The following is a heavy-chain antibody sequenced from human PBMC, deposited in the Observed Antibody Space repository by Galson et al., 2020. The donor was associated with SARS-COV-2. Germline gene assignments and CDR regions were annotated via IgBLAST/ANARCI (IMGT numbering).Heavy chain of an antibody. V-gene: IGHV5-51*01. CDR3: ARMGAYPFTVRAFDI. Sequence: GESLKISCKGSGYSFTSYWIGWVRQMPGKGLEWMGIIYPGDSDTRYSPSFQGQVTISADKSISTAYLQWSSLKASDTAMYYCARMGAYPFTVRAFDIWGQGTMVTVSS. CDR2: IYPGDSDT. D-gene: IGHD1-26*01. J-gene: IGHJ3*02. CDR1: GYSFTSYW.